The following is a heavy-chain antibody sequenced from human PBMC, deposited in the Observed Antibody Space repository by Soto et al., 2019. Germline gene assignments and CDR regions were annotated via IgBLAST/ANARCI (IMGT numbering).Heavy chain of an antibody. Sequence: QVQLQEWGPGLVKPSQTLSLTCTVSGGSIRNGDYYWGWIRQPPGKGLEWIAYVYYSGTTYSHPSLTSRVTISVDTSENEFSLRLSSVTAADTAVYYCVTVNLVGAAYYFDYWGPGTLVTVSS. CDR1: GGSIRNGDYY. CDR2: VYYSGTT. CDR3: VTVNLVGAAYYFDY. V-gene: IGHV4-30-4*01. J-gene: IGHJ4*02. D-gene: IGHD1-26*01.